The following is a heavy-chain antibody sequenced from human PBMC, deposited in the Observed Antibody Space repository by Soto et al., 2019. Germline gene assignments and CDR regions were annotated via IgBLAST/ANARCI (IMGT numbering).Heavy chain of an antibody. V-gene: IGHV3-30*18. CDR3: AKGGRQWLVTSDFNY. CDR1: GFTCSDYA. D-gene: IGHD6-19*01. CDR2: VPHDGRNT. J-gene: IGHJ4*02. Sequence: VQLAESGGGVVQPGRSLRLSCAASGFTCSDYAMHWVRQAPAKGLEWVAVVPHDGRNTHYADSVKGGFTISRNSSKNTVFLEMTSLRAEATAVYYCAKGGRQWLVTSDFNYWGQGALVTVSS.